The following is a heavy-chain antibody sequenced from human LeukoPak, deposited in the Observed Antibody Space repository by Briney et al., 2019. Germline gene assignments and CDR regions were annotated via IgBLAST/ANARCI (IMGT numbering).Heavy chain of an antibody. V-gene: IGHV3-23*01. CDR2: ISGSGGST. J-gene: IGHJ4*02. CDR3: AKWESSGWFPCYFDY. CDR1: GFTFSGYA. D-gene: IGHD6-19*01. Sequence: PGGSLRLSCAASGFTFSGYAMSWVRQAPGKGLEWVSAISGSGGSTYYADSVKGRFTISRDNSKNTLYLQMNSLRAEDTAVYYCAKWESSGWFPCYFDYWGQGTLVTVSS.